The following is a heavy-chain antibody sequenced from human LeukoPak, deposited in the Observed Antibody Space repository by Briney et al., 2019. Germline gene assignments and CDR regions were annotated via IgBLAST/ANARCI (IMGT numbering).Heavy chain of an antibody. V-gene: IGHV1-8*01. D-gene: IGHD2-21*01. CDR2: MNPNSGNT. J-gene: IGHJ4*02. Sequence: ASVKVSCRASGYTFTSYDINWVRQATGQGLEWMGWMNPNSGNTGYAQKFQGRVTMTRNTSISTAYMELSSLRSEDTAVYYCARGQTGDYRFDYWGQGTLVTVSS. CDR1: GYTFTSYD. CDR3: ARGQTGDYRFDY.